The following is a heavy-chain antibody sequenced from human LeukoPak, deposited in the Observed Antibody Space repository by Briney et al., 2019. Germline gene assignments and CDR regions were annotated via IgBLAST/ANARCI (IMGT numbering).Heavy chain of an antibody. CDR1: GGSISSGGYY. CDR3: ARVTGARVDY. D-gene: IGHD1-14*01. CDR2: IYYSGST. V-gene: IGHV4-31*03. J-gene: IGHJ4*02. Sequence: SETLSLTCTVSGGSISSGGYYWSWIRQHPGKGLEWIGYIYYSGSTYYNPSLKSRVTISVDTSKNQFSLKLSSVTAADTAVYYCARVTGARVDYWGQGTLVAVSS.